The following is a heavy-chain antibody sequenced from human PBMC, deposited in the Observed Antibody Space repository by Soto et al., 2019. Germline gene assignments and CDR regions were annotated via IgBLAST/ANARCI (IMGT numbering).Heavy chain of an antibody. CDR2: TYYRSKWYN. CDR1: GDSVSSNSAA. J-gene: IGHJ6*02. V-gene: IGHV6-1*01. CDR3: ARDRVVAAPECGDEACGMDV. Sequence: SQTLSLTCAISGDSVSSNSAAWNWIRQSPSRGLEWLGRTYYRSKWYNDYAVSVKSRITINPDTSKNQFSLQLNSVTPEDTAVYYCARDRVVAAPECGDEACGMDVWGQGTRVTVSS. D-gene: IGHD2-21*01.